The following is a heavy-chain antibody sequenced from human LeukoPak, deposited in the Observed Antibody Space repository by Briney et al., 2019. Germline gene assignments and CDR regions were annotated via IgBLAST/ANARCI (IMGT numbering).Heavy chain of an antibody. V-gene: IGHV3-21*01. Sequence: GGSLRLSCEASGFTFSNYSMNWVRQAPGKGLEWVSSISSGSSYIYYADSVKGRFTISRDNVKNSLYLQMNSLRAEDTAVYYCARDSKALGEAFDIWGQGTMVTVSS. CDR1: GFTFSNYS. J-gene: IGHJ3*02. CDR3: ARDSKALGEAFDI. CDR2: ISSGSSYI.